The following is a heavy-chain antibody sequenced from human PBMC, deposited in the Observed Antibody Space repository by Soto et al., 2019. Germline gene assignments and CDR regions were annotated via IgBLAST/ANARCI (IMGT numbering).Heavy chain of an antibody. CDR2: INHSGST. D-gene: IGHD3-22*01. Sequence: SETLSLTCAVYGGSFSGYYWSWIRQPPGKGLEWIGEINHSGSTNYNPSLKSRVTISVDTSKNQFSLKLSSVTAADTAVYYCARGHCSGGSCYLQRGYYYDSSGYGPFDYWGQGTL. CDR1: GGSFSGYY. J-gene: IGHJ4*02. V-gene: IGHV4-34*01. CDR3: ARGHCSGGSCYLQRGYYYDSSGYGPFDY.